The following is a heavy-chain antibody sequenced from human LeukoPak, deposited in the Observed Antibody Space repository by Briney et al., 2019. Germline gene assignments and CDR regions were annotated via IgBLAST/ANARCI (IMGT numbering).Heavy chain of an antibody. V-gene: IGHV4-38-2*02. CDR3: ASPGGSGSTFDY. Sequence: SETLSLACTVSGYSISSGYYTGWIRQPQGKGLEWIGSIYHSGSTYYNPSLKSRVTISIDTSKNQFSLKVSSVTAADTAVYYCASPGGSGSTFDYWGQGTLVTVSS. CDR2: IYHSGST. D-gene: IGHD3-10*01. J-gene: IGHJ4*02. CDR1: GYSISSGYY.